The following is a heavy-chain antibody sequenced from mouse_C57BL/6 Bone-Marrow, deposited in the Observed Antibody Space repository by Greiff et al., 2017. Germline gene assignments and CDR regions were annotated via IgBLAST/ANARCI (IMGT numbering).Heavy chain of an antibody. Sequence: EVKLMESGPGLVKPSQSLSLTCSVTGYSITSGYYWNWIRQFPGNKLEWMGYISYDGSNNYNPSLKNRISITRDTSKNQFFLKLNSVTTEDTATYYCARGGGPYFDYWGQGTTLTVSS. J-gene: IGHJ2*01. CDR1: GYSITSGYY. CDR3: ARGGGPYFDY. CDR2: ISYDGSN. V-gene: IGHV3-6*01.